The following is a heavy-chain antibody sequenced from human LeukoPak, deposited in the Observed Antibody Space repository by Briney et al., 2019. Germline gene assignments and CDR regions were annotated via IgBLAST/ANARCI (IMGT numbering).Heavy chain of an antibody. CDR1: RFTFSSYS. CDR3: AREQPYYDRPRRPY. Sequence: PGGSLRLSCAASRFTFSSYSMNWVRQAPGKGLEWVSSISSSSSYIYYADSVKGRFTISRDNSKNTLYLQMNSLRAEDTAVYYCAREQPYYDRPRRPYWGQGTLVTVSS. CDR2: ISSSSSYI. D-gene: IGHD3-22*01. V-gene: IGHV3-21*04. J-gene: IGHJ4*02.